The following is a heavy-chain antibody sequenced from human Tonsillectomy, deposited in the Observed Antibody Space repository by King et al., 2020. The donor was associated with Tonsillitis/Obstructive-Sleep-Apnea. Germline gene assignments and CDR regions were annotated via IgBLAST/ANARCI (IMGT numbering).Heavy chain of an antibody. J-gene: IGHJ4*02. Sequence: QLVQSGSEVKKPGESLKISCKCSGYIFSNLWNGWVRQMPGKGLEWMGIIYPGASDTRYSPSFQGHVTISADKSISTAYLQWSSLKASDTAMYYCARVLAVAGINLGVDFWGQGTLVTVSS. V-gene: IGHV5-51*01. D-gene: IGHD6-19*01. CDR1: GYIFSNLW. CDR3: ARVLAVAGINLGVDF. CDR2: IYPGASDT.